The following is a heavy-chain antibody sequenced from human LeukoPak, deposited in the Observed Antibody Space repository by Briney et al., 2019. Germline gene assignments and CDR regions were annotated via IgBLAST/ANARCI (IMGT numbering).Heavy chain of an antibody. CDR1: GFTFSSYA. CDR3: AKVSYDINLVY. J-gene: IGHJ4*02. D-gene: IGHD3-9*01. Sequence: PGGSLRLSCAASGFTFSSYAMSWVRQAPGKGLEWVSSISSSGGSTYYADSVKGRFTISRDNSKNTLYLQMNSLRAEDTAVYYCAKVSYDINLVYWGQGTLVTISS. V-gene: IGHV3-23*01. CDR2: ISSSGGST.